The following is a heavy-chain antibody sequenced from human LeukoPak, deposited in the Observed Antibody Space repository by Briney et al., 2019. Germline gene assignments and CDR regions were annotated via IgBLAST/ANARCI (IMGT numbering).Heavy chain of an antibody. D-gene: IGHD3-22*01. V-gene: IGHV4-4*02. J-gene: IGHJ3*02. CDR1: GGSISSSNW. CDR3: ARDYYDSSGYYLSSFDI. Sequence: SETLSLTCAVSGGSISSSNWWSWVRQPPGKGLEWIGEIYHSGSTNYNPSLKSRVTISVDKSKNQFSLKLSSVTAADTAVYYCARDYYDSSGYYLSSFDIWGQGTMVTVSS. CDR2: IYHSGST.